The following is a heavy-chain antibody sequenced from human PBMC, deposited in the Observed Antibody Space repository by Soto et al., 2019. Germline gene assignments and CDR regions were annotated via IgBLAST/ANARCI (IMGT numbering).Heavy chain of an antibody. CDR2: ISYDGSNK. CDR1: GFTFSSYG. Sequence: PGGSLRLSCAASGFTFSSYGMHWVRQAPGKGLEWVAVISYDGSNKYYADSVKGRFTISRDNSKNTLYLQMNSLRAEDTAVYYCARMAYYYDSRDSSLSTWGQGTLVTVSS. J-gene: IGHJ5*02. V-gene: IGHV3-30*03. CDR3: ARMAYYYDSRDSSLST. D-gene: IGHD3-22*01.